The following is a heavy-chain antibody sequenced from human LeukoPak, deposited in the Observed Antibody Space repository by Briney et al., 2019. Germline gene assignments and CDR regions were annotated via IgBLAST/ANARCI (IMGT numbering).Heavy chain of an antibody. CDR2: IYYSGST. CDR1: GGSISSYY. D-gene: IGHD5-18*01. J-gene: IGHJ4*02. V-gene: IGHV4-59*08. CDR3: ASLPAAFPLGYGDY. Sequence: PSETLSLTCTVSGGSISSYYWSWIRQPPGKGLEGIGYIYYSGSTNYNPSLKSRVTISVDTSKNQFSLNLSSVTAADTAVYYCASLPAAFPLGYGDYWGQGTLVTVSS.